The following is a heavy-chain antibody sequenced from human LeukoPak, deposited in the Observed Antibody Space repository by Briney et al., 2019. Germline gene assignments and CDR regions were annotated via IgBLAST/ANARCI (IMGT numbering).Heavy chain of an antibody. CDR1: GFTFSDYG. Sequence: GGSLRLSCAASGFTFSDYGMHWVRQAPGKGLEWVAHIWFDGIDKYYADSVKGRFSISRDNSKNTLYLQMNSLRVEDTAVYYCTKVTSGGWGQGTLVTVSS. J-gene: IGHJ4*02. V-gene: IGHV3-30*02. CDR3: TKVTSGG. CDR2: IWFDGIDK. D-gene: IGHD3-10*01.